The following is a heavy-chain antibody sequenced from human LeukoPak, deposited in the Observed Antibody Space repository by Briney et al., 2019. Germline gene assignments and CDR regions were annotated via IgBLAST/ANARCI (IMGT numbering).Heavy chain of an antibody. CDR2: ISGSGGTT. CDR3: AKDSSTTVTTKGGPRRSFDY. CDR1: GFTFNNYA. Sequence: PGGSLRLSCAASGFTFNNYAMSWVRQAPGKGLDWVSVISGSGGTTYYADSVKGRFTISRDNSKNTLYLQMNSLRAEDTAIYYCAKDSSTTVTTKGGPRRSFDYWGLGTLVTVSS. V-gene: IGHV3-23*01. J-gene: IGHJ4*02. D-gene: IGHD4-17*01.